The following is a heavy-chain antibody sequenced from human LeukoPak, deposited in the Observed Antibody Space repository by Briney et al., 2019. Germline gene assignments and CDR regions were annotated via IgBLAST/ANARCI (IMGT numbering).Heavy chain of an antibody. V-gene: IGHV4-30-2*01. J-gene: IGHJ3*02. CDR3: ASSYDILTGYWAFDI. Sequence: SQTLSLTCAVSGGSISSGGYSWSWIRQPPGKGLEWIGYIYHSGSTYYNPSLKSRVTISVDRSKNQFSLKLSSVTAADTAVYYCASSYDILTGYWAFDIWGQGTMVTVSS. CDR2: IYHSGST. CDR1: GGSISSGGYS. D-gene: IGHD3-9*01.